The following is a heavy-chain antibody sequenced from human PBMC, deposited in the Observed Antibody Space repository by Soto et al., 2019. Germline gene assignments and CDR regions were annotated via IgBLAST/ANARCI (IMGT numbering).Heavy chain of an antibody. V-gene: IGHV4-59*08. Sequence: SETLSLTCTVSGGSISSYYWSWIRQPPGKGLEWIGYIYYSGSTNYNPSLKSRVTISVDTSKNQFSLKLSSVTAADPAVYYCARHRGGSGRIYYYYYMDVWGKGTTVTVSS. CDR1: GGSISSYY. J-gene: IGHJ6*03. D-gene: IGHD3-10*01. CDR2: IYYSGST. CDR3: ARHRGGSGRIYYYYYMDV.